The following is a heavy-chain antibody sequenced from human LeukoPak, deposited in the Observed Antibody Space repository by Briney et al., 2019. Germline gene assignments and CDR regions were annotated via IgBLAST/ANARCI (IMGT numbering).Heavy chain of an antibody. CDR1: GFTFSSYA. D-gene: IGHD3-10*01. CDR3: ARDVSNYYGSGSYYTSNYFDY. J-gene: IGHJ4*02. V-gene: IGHV3-30*04. Sequence: PGRSLRLSCAASGFTFSSYAMPWVRQAPGKGLEWVAVISYDGSNKYYADSVKGRFTISRDNSKNTLYLQTNSLRAEDTAVYYGARDVSNYYGSGSYYTSNYFDYWGQGTLVTVSS. CDR2: ISYDGSNK.